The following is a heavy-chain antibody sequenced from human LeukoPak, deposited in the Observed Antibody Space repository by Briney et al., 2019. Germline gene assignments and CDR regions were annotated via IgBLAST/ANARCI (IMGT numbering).Heavy chain of an antibody. CDR1: GGPLSSYY. V-gene: IGHV4-59*08. CDR2: IYYSGTA. CDR3: ARHLSSGWSDY. Sequence: SETLSLTCTVSGGPLSSYYWNWIRQPPGKGLEWIGYIYYSGTAHYNPSLKSRVTISLDTSKNQFSLRLSSVTAADTAVYYCARHLSSGWSDYWGQGTLVTVSS. J-gene: IGHJ4*02. D-gene: IGHD6-19*01.